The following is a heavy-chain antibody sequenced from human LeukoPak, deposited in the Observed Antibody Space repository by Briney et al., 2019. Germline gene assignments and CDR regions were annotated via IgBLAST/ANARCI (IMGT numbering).Heavy chain of an antibody. CDR3: ARHVDTAMVYYYYYYGMDV. V-gene: IGHV4-34*01. D-gene: IGHD5-18*01. Sequence: SETLSLTCAVYGGSFSGYYWSWIRQPPGKGLEWIGEINHSGSTNYNPSLKGRVTISVDTSKNQFSLKLSSVTAADTAVYYCARHVDTAMVYYYYYYGMDVWGQGTTVTVSS. J-gene: IGHJ6*02. CDR2: INHSGST. CDR1: GGSFSGYY.